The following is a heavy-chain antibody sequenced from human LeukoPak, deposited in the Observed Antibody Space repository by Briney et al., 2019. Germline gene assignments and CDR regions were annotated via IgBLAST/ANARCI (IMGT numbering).Heavy chain of an antibody. CDR3: ARDYFWEQYYFDY. CDR2: ISSSSTYI. J-gene: IGHJ4*02. V-gene: IGHV3-21*01. D-gene: IGHD3-16*01. Sequence: GGPLRLSCAASGFNFSTYSMNWVRHAPGKGLEWVSSISSSSTYIDYADSVKGRFTLSRDNAKNSLYLQMSSLRAEDTAVYYCARDYFWEQYYFDYWGQGTLVTVSS. CDR1: GFNFSTYS.